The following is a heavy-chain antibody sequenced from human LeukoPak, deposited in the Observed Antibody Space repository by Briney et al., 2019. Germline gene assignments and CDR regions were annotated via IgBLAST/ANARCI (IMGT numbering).Heavy chain of an antibody. Sequence: SETLSLTCTVSGGSISSSSYYWGWIRQPPGKGLEWIGSIYYSGSTYYNSSLKSRVTISVDTSKNQFSLKLSSVTAADTAVYYCTRRELGLPPNYWGQGTLVTVSS. CDR3: TRRELGLPPNY. CDR1: GGSISSSSYY. CDR2: IYYSGST. V-gene: IGHV4-39*01. J-gene: IGHJ4*02. D-gene: IGHD1-7*01.